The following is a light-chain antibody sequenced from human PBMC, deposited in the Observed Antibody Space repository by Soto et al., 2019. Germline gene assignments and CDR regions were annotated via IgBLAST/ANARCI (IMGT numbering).Light chain of an antibody. CDR1: QNIYYN. J-gene: IGKJ1*01. Sequence: ILMTQSPATVSVSPGESATLSCRASQNIYYNVAWYQHRPGQAPRLLIYRASTSSPGVPARFSGSGSRTEFTITTSRLVSEDFTVYSCLPYHYLWAFIQGTKVDIK. CDR3: LPYHYLWA. CDR2: RAS. V-gene: IGKV3-15*01.